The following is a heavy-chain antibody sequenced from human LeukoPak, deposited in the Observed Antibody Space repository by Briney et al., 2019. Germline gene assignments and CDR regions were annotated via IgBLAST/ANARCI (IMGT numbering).Heavy chain of an antibody. CDR2: IRSKAYGGTT. D-gene: IGHD3-3*02. CDR3: TRDLDTAYLGGFDY. Sequence: GGSLRLSCAASGFTFSDYYMSWIRQAPGKGLEWVGFIRSKAYGGTTEYAASVKGRFTISRDDSKSIAYLQMNSLKTEDTAVYYCTRDLDTAYLGGFDYWGQGTLVTVSS. J-gene: IGHJ4*02. CDR1: GFTFSDYY. V-gene: IGHV3-49*03.